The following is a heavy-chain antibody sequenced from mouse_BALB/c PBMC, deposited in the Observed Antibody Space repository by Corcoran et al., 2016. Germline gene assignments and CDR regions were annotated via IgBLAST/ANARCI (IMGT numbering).Heavy chain of an antibody. J-gene: IGHJ3*01. CDR2: IDPANGNT. CDR3: ARNGNYGGFAY. Sequence: EVQLQQSGAELVKPGASVKLSCTASGFNIKDTYMHWVKQRPEQGLEWIGRIDPANGNTKYDPKFQGKATITADPSSNTAYLQLSSLTSEDTAVYYCARNGNYGGFAYWGQGTLVTVSA. D-gene: IGHD2-1*01. CDR1: GFNIKDTY. V-gene: IGHV14-3*02.